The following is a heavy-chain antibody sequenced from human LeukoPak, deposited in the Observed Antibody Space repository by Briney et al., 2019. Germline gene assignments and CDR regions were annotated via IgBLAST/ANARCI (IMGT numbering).Heavy chain of an antibody. Sequence: ASVKVSCKASGYTFTGYYIHWVRQAPGQGLEWMGWINPNSGYTDYAQNFQGRVTMTSDTSISTAYVELNRLNSDDTAVYYCARDDSSNWSSDFDFWGQGTRVTASS. CDR3: ARDDSSNWSSDFDF. CDR1: GYTFTGYY. V-gene: IGHV1-2*02. CDR2: INPNSGYT. D-gene: IGHD6-13*01. J-gene: IGHJ4*02.